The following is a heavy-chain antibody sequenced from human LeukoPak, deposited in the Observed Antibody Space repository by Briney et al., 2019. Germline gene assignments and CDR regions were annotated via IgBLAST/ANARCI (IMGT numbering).Heavy chain of an antibody. D-gene: IGHD1-14*01. J-gene: IGHJ4*02. Sequence: GGSLRLSCAASGFTFSSYSMNWVRQAPGKGLEWVSSISSSSSYIYYADSVKGRFTISRDNAKNSLYLQMNSLRAEDTAVYYCARGPPGTYYFDYWGQGTLVTVSS. V-gene: IGHV3-21*01. CDR2: ISSSSSYI. CDR1: GFTFSSYS. CDR3: ARGPPGTYYFDY.